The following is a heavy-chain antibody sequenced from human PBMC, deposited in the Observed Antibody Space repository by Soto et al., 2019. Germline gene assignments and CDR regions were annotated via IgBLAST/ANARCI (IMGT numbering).Heavy chain of an antibody. V-gene: IGHV4-59*01. D-gene: IGHD3-10*01. CDR3: ARDVTMVRGATRGMDV. Sequence: SETLSLTCTVSGGSISSYYWSWIRQPPGKGLEWIGYIYYSGSTNYNPSLKSRVTISVDTSKNQFSLKLSSVTAADTAVYYCARDVTMVRGATRGMDVWGQGTTVTV. CDR2: IYYSGST. CDR1: GGSISSYY. J-gene: IGHJ6*02.